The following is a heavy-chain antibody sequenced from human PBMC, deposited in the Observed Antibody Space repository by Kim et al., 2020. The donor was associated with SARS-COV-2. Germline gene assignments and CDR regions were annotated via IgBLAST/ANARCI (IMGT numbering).Heavy chain of an antibody. CDR3: ARERVITIFGVVINDAFDI. CDR1: GFTFSDYD. J-gene: IGHJ3*02. CDR2: ISSSSSYT. D-gene: IGHD3-3*01. Sequence: GGSLRLSCAASGFTFSDYDMSWIRQAPGKGLEWVSHISSSSSYTKYADSVKGRFTISRDNAKNSLYVQMNSLRAEDTAVYYCARERVITIFGVVINDAFDIWGQGTMVTVSS. V-gene: IGHV3-11*05.